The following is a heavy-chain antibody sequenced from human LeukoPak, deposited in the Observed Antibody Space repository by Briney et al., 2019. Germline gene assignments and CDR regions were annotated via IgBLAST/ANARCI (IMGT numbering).Heavy chain of an antibody. CDR2: IYYSGST. CDR1: GGSISSYY. J-gene: IGHJ6*03. CDR3: ARVDTAMGYYYHYYMDV. Sequence: SETLSLTCTVSGGSISSYYWSWIRQPPGKGLEWIGYIYYSGSTNYNTSLKSRVTISVDTSKNQFSLKMSSVTAADTAVYYCARVDTAMGYYYHYYMDVWGKGTTVTVSS. D-gene: IGHD5-18*01. V-gene: IGHV4-59*01.